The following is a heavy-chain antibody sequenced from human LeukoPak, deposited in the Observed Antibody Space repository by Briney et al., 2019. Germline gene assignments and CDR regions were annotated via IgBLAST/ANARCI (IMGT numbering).Heavy chain of an antibody. D-gene: IGHD1-1*01. J-gene: IGHJ4*02. CDR2: ITAGGDGT. CDR3: AKSHASIWNVYDY. V-gene: IGHV3-23*01. CDR1: GFTFSGYA. Sequence: GGSLRLSCAASGFTFSGYAMSWVRLAPGKGLEWVSAITAGGDGTYYADSVKGRFTISRDNLKNMVLLQMNSLRAEDTAIYYRAKSHASIWNVYDYWGQGTLVTVSS.